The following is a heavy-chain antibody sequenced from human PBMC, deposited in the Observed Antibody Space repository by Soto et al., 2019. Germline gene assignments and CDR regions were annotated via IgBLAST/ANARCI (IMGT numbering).Heavy chain of an antibody. Sequence: QVQLVESGGGLVKPGGSPRLSCAASGFTFSDYYMSWIRQAPGKGLEWVSYISSSGSTIYYADYVKGRFTISRDNAKHPLDLQMNSRRAEGTAVYYCARQLHYCDYFDFRGQGTLVTGSS. CDR2: ISSSGSTI. CDR1: GFTFSDYY. J-gene: IGHJ4*02. CDR3: ARQLHYCDYFDF. V-gene: IGHV3-11*01. D-gene: IGHD4-17*01.